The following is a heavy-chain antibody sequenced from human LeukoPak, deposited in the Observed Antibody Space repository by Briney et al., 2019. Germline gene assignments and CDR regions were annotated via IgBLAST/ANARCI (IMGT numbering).Heavy chain of an antibody. CDR2: ISWNSGSI. Sequence: GGSLRLSCAASGFTFDDYAMHWVRQAPGKGLEWVSGISWNSGSIGYADSVKGRLTISRDNAKNSLYLQMNSLRAEDTALYYCAKGAGYSGYDFYFDYWGQGTLVTVSS. J-gene: IGHJ4*02. V-gene: IGHV3-9*01. CDR1: GFTFDDYA. CDR3: AKGAGYSGYDFYFDY. D-gene: IGHD5-12*01.